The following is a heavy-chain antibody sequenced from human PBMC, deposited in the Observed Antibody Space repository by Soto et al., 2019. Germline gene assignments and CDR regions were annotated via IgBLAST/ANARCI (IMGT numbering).Heavy chain of an antibody. CDR1: GYTFTGYY. Sequence: ASVKVSCKASGYTFTGYYMHWVRQAPGQGLEWMGWINPNSGGTNYAQKFQGRVTMTRDTSISTAYMELSRMRSDDTAVYYCALTELRYGRYADYWVKVTLVSVYS. CDR3: ALTELRYGRYADY. CDR2: INPNSGGT. V-gene: IGHV1-2*02. J-gene: IGHJ4*02. D-gene: IGHD3-10*01.